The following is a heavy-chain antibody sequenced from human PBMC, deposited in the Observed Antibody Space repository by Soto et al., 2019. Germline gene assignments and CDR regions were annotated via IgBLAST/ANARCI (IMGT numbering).Heavy chain of an antibody. CDR3: ARGNGGSYDWFDS. CDR2: MIPNSGNT. CDR1: GYTVTSYD. V-gene: IGHV1-8*01. D-gene: IGHD1-26*01. Sequence: QVQLVQSGAEVKKPGASVKVSCKASGYTVTSYDISWARQATGQGLEWMGWMIPNSGNTAYAQKFQGRFTMTRNTSIGTAYMELSSLRSEDTAVYYCARGNGGSYDWFDSWGQGTLVTVSS. J-gene: IGHJ5*01.